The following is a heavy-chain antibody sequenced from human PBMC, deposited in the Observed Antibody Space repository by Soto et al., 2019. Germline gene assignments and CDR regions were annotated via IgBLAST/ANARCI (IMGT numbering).Heavy chain of an antibody. D-gene: IGHD2-15*01. J-gene: IGHJ4*02. CDR1: GGSFSGYY. Sequence: SETLSLTCAVSGGSFSGYYWSWVRQTPGKGLEWIGDINHTGGSNYNPSLKSRVMISVDTAKTQFSLNVTSVTAADTAVYYCAREVGHYSATRRNLYFDYWGPGTLVTVSS. CDR3: AREVGHYSATRRNLYFDY. V-gene: IGHV4-34*01. CDR2: INHTGGS.